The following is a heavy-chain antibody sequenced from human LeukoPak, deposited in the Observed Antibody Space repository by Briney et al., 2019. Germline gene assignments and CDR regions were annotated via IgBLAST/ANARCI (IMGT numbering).Heavy chain of an antibody. J-gene: IGHJ4*02. CDR2: INPNSGGT. V-gene: IGHV1-2*06. D-gene: IGHD3-3*01. CDR1: GYTFTGYY. Sequence: GASVKVSCKASGYTFTGYYMHWVRQAPGQGLEWMGRINPNSGGTNYAQKFQGRVTMTRDTSISTAYMELSRLRSDDAAVYYCVRDSYYDFGYWGQGTLVTVSS. CDR3: VRDSYYDFGY.